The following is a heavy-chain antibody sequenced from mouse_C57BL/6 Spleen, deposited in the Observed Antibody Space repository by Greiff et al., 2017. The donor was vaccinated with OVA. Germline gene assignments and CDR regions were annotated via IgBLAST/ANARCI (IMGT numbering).Heavy chain of an antibody. Sequence: VQVVESGPELVKPGASVKISCKASGYAFSSSWMNWVKQRPGKGLEWIGRIYPGDGDTNYNGKFKGKATLTADKSSSTAYMQLSSLTSEDSAVYFCARGYDYDYWGQGTTLTVSS. CDR1: GYAFSSSW. D-gene: IGHD2-4*01. V-gene: IGHV1-82*01. CDR3: ARGYDYDY. J-gene: IGHJ2*01. CDR2: IYPGDGDT.